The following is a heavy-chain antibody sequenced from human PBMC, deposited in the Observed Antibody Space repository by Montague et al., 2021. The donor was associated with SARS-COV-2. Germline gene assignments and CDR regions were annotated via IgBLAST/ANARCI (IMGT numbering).Heavy chain of an antibody. CDR1: GDSVSSTSAS. CDR3: ASVFYGDHWAFDV. J-gene: IGHJ3*01. V-gene: IGHV6-1*01. D-gene: IGHD7-27*01. Sequence: CAISGDSVSSTSASWNWIRQSPSRGLEWLGRTYYRSWWRSQYPVSLESRITISADTSKNQFSLQLNSVTPEDTAVYYCASVFYGDHWAFDVWGQGTMGPVSS. CDR2: TYYRSWWRS.